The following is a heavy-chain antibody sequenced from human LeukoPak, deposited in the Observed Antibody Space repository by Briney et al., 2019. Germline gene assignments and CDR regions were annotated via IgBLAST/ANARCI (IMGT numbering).Heavy chain of an antibody. Sequence: PGGSLRLSCAASGFTFSNYNMNWVRQAPGKGLEWVSGISGSGHSTYYADSVKGRFTISRDNSKNTLYLQMTSLRAEDTAVYYCAKEGYCSITSCSTDYWGQGTLVTVSS. J-gene: IGHJ4*02. D-gene: IGHD2-2*01. V-gene: IGHV3-23*01. CDR1: GFTFSNYN. CDR3: AKEGYCSITSCSTDY. CDR2: ISGSGHST.